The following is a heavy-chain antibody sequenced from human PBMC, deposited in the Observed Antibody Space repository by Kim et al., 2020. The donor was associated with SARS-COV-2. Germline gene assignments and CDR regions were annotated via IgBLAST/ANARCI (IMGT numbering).Heavy chain of an antibody. J-gene: IGHJ4*02. CDR3: AKRYCSGGSCYSGADY. V-gene: IGHV3-23*01. Sequence: VEGRFTISRDNSKNTLYLQMNSLRAEDTAVYYCAKRYCSGGSCYSGADYWGQGTLVTVSS. D-gene: IGHD2-15*01.